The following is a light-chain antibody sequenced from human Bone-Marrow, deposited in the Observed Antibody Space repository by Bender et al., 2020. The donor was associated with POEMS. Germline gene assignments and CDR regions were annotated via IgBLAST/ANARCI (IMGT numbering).Light chain of an antibody. Sequence: QSALTQPRSVSGSPGQSVTIPCTGTYSDVGAYNYVAWYQQHPGKAPKLIIYDVYKRPSGVPDRFSGSKSGNTASLTVSGLQADDEANYYCCSYAGGDSFMLFGGGTKLTVL. V-gene: IGLV2-11*01. CDR2: DVY. CDR1: YSDVGAYNY. CDR3: CSYAGGDSFML. J-gene: IGLJ3*02.